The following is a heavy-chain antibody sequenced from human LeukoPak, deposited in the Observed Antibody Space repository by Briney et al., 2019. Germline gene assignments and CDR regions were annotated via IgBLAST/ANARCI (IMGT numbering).Heavy chain of an antibody. CDR1: GFTFSSYA. Sequence: GGSLRLSCAASGFTFSSYAMSWVRQAPGKGLEWVSAISGSGGSTYYADSVKGRFTVSRDNSKNTLYLQMNSLRAEETAVYYCAKDFLVTVETPMDVWGQGTTVTVSS. D-gene: IGHD4-23*01. CDR3: AKDFLVTVETPMDV. J-gene: IGHJ6*02. V-gene: IGHV3-23*01. CDR2: ISGSGGST.